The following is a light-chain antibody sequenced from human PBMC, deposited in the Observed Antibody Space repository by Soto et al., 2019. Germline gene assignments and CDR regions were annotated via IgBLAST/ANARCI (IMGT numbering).Light chain of an antibody. CDR2: DAS. V-gene: IGKV1-5*01. CDR1: QSISTW. Sequence: DIQMTQSPSTLSASLVDRFTITFLASQSISTWLAWYQQKPGKAPNLLIYDASNLESGVPSRFSGSGSGTDFTLTISGLQPEDFATYYCLQHNSYPFTFGQGTRLEIK. CDR3: LQHNSYPFT. J-gene: IGKJ5*01.